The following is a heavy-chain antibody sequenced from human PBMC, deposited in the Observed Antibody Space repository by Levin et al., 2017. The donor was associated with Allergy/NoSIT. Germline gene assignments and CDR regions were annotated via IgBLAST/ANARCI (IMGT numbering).Heavy chain of an antibody. V-gene: IGHV3-21*01. Sequence: SCAASGFSFSSYSMNWVRQAPGKGLEWVSSITSISSYIYYADSVKGRFTISRDNAKNSLYLQMNSLRAEDTAVYYCARDGYGEGGGYNYGYGFDFWGQGTLVTVSS. CDR1: GFSFSSYS. J-gene: IGHJ4*02. CDR3: ARDGYGEGGGYNYGYGFDF. D-gene: IGHD5-18*01. CDR2: ITSISSYI.